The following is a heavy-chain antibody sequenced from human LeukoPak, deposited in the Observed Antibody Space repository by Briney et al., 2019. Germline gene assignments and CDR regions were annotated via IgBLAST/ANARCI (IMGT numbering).Heavy chain of an antibody. CDR1: GYTFTGYY. D-gene: IGHD5-18*01. V-gene: IGHV1-2*02. J-gene: IGHJ4*02. Sequence: APVKVSCTASGYTFTGYYMHWVRQAPGQGLEWMGWINPNSGGTNYAQKFQGRVTMTRDTSISTAYMELSRLRSDDTAVYYCARALDTAMATTYDYWGQGTLVTVSS. CDR2: INPNSGGT. CDR3: ARALDTAMATTYDY.